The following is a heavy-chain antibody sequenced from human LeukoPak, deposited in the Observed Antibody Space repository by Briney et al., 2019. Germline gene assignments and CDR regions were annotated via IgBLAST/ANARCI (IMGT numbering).Heavy chain of an antibody. CDR2: IKSKTDGGTA. CDR3: TKYYYDSSGYLYYFDY. Sequence: GGSLRLSCAASGFTFTSAWMSWVRQAPGKGLEWVGRIKSKTDGGTADYAAPVKGRFTISRDDSKNTLYLQMNSLKTEDTAVYYCTKYYYDSSGYLYYFDYWGQGTLVTVFS. V-gene: IGHV3-15*01. J-gene: IGHJ4*02. CDR1: GFTFTSAW. D-gene: IGHD3-22*01.